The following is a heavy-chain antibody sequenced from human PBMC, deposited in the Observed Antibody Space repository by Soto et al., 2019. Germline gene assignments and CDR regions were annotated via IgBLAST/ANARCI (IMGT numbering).Heavy chain of an antibody. V-gene: IGHV1-69*13. CDR3: AIGGHSSGWFFDY. D-gene: IGHD6-19*01. J-gene: IGHJ4*02. CDR2: IIPKLGSA. CDR1: GGGNLRDYR. Sequence: SVKVSCKASGGGNLRDYRTTWVRRAPGQGLEWMGGIIPKLGSANYAQNFQGRVTVTADESTSTAYMELRSLRSDDTAVYYCAIGGHSSGWFFDYWGQGTLVTGSS.